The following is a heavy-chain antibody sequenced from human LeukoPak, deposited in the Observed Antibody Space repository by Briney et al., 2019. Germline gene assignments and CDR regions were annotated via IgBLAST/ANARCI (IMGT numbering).Heavy chain of an antibody. CDR2: MNPNSGNT. D-gene: IGHD5-12*01. CDR1: GYTFISYD. V-gene: IGHV1-8*01. J-gene: IGHJ4*02. CDR3: VSGGVPGGAISGLVPPTY. Sequence: ASVKVSCKASGYTFISYDINWVRQAPGQGLEWMGWMNPNSGNTGYAQKFQGSVTMTMNTSINTAYMELTSLRYEDTAVYYCVSGGVPGGAISGLVPPTYWGQGTLITVSS.